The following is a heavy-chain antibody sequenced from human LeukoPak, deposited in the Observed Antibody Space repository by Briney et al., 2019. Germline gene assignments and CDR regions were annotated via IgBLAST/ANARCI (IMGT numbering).Heavy chain of an antibody. CDR2: VYYSGST. CDR1: GGSISSSSYY. V-gene: IGHV4-39*01. CDR3: ARRIRHAFDI. J-gene: IGHJ3*02. D-gene: IGHD2-21*01. Sequence: PSEPLSLTCTVSGGSISSSSYYWGRIRQPRGKGLEWIGRVYYSGSTYYNPSLKSRVTISIDTSKNQSSLKRRSVSAADTAVYYRARRIRHAFDIWGQGTMVTVSS.